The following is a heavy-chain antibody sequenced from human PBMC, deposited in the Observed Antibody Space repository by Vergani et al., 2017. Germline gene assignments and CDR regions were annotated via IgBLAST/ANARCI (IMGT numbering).Heavy chain of an antibody. Sequence: QLQLQESGPGLVKPSETLSLTCTVSGGSITSSSYYWGWIRQPPGKGLEWIGSIYYSGSTYYNPSLKSRLTISVDASKNQFSLKLSSVTAPDTAVYYCASGWDFGDSRWGQGTLVTVTS. CDR3: ASGWDFGDSR. CDR2: IYYSGST. D-gene: IGHD4-17*01. V-gene: IGHV4-39*01. CDR1: GGSITSSSYY. J-gene: IGHJ4*02.